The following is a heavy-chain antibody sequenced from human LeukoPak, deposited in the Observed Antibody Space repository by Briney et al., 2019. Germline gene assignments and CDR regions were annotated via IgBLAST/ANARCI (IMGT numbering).Heavy chain of an antibody. V-gene: IGHV3-30-3*01. CDR1: GFTFSSYA. CDR3: ARDSQQLVPDYYYGMDV. Sequence: PGGSLRLSCAASGFTFSSYAMHWVRQAPGKGLEWVAVISYDGSNKYYADSVKGRFTISRDNSKNTLYLQMNSLRAEDTAVYYCARDSQQLVPDYYYGMDVWGQGTTVTVSS. CDR2: ISYDGSNK. J-gene: IGHJ6*02. D-gene: IGHD6-6*01.